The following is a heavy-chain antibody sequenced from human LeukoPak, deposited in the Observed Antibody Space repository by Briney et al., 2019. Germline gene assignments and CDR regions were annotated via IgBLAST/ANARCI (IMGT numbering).Heavy chain of an antibody. CDR1: GGPISSSSYY. V-gene: IGHV4-39*07. CDR3: ARLRPINKNYDILTGWGRGYYYYYYMDV. CDR2: IYFSGNP. J-gene: IGHJ6*03. D-gene: IGHD3-9*01. Sequence: PSETLSLTCTVSGGPISSSSYYWGWIRQPPGKGLEWIGSIYFSGNPYYNPSLKRRLTISVDTSRNQFSLKLGSVTAADTAVYYCARLRPINKNYDILTGWGRGYYYYYYMDVWGKGTTVTISS.